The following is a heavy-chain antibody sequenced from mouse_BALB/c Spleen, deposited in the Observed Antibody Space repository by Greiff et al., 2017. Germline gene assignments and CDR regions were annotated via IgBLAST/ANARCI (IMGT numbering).Heavy chain of an antibody. J-gene: IGHJ1*01. CDR2: IWSGGST. D-gene: IGHD1-1*01. CDR3: ARGSSRNWYFDV. V-gene: IGHV2-4-1*01. CDR1: GFSLTSYG. Sequence: QVQLQQSGPGLVQPSQSLSITCTVSGFSLTSYGVHWVRQSPGKGLEWLGVIWSGGSTDYNAAFISRLSISKDNSKSQVFFKMNSLQADDTAIYYCARGSSRNWYFDVWGAGTTVTVSS.